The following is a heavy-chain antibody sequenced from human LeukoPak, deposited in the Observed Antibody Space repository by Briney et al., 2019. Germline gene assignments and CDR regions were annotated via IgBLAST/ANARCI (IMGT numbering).Heavy chain of an antibody. J-gene: IGHJ4*02. CDR2: IYWDADK. D-gene: IGHD6-6*01. CDR3: AHLHEQLELFDY. Sequence: SGPTLANPTQTLTLTCTFSGFSLSTTGVGVGWIRQPPGKALEWLALIYWDADKRYSPSLKSRLTITKDTSKNQVVLTMTNMNPVDTATYYCAHLHEQLELFDYWGQGTLVTVSS. CDR1: GFSLSTTGVG. V-gene: IGHV2-5*02.